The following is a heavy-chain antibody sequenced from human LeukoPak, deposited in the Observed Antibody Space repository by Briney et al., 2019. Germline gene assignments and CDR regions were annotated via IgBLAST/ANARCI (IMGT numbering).Heavy chain of an antibody. D-gene: IGHD3-22*01. J-gene: IGHJ4*02. CDR2: VIPIFGTA. V-gene: IGHV1-69*13. CDR1: GYTFTDYY. Sequence: GALVKVSCKASGYTFTDYYMHWVRQAPGQGLEWMGGVIPIFGTANYAQKFQGRVTITADESTSTAYMELSSLRSEDTAVYYCARGEYYYDSSGYYYFDYWGQGTLVTVSS. CDR3: ARGEYYYDSSGYYYFDY.